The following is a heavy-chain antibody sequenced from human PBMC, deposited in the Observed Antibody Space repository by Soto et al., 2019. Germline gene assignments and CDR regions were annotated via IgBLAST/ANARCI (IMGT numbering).Heavy chain of an antibody. J-gene: IGHJ4*02. CDR2: IYYSGST. D-gene: IGHD1-1*01. CDR1: GGSISSYY. V-gene: IGHV4-59*01. CDR3: ARAGTGTNFDY. Sequence: SETLSITCTVSGGSISSYYWSWIRQPPGKGLEWIGYIYYSGSTNYNPSLKSRVTISVDTSKNQFSLKLSSVTAADTAVYYCARAGTGTNFDYWGQGTLVTVSS.